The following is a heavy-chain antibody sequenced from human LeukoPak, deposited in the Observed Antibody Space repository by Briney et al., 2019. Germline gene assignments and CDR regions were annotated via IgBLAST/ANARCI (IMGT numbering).Heavy chain of an antibody. CDR1: GFTFSGYW. CDR2: ISGSGGST. J-gene: IGHJ4*02. CDR3: AKDKEIAVVGIYDY. D-gene: IGHD6-19*01. V-gene: IGHV3-23*01. Sequence: QRGGSLRLSCAASGFTFSGYWMHWVRQAPGKGLVWVSAISGSGGSTYYADSVKGRFNISRDNSKNTLYLQMNSLRAEDTAVYYCAKDKEIAVVGIYDYWGQGTLVTVSS.